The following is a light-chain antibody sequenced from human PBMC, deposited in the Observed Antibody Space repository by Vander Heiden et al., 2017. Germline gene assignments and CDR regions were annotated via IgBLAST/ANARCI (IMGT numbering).Light chain of an antibody. Sequence: DIQMPPSPSSLSASVGDRVTITCRASQGISTYLAWYQQKPGKVPDLRIYAVATLQSGVASRFSVSGSGKEFTLTIRSLQPEAVANRCCQKYHRAPQTFGQGTKVEIK. CDR3: QKYHRAPQT. CDR2: AVA. J-gene: IGKJ1*01. CDR1: QGISTY. V-gene: IGKV1-27*01.